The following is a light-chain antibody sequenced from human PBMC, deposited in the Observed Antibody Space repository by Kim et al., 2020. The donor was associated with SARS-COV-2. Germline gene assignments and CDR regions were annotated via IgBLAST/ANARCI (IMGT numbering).Light chain of an antibody. CDR1: SSDVVTDNL. V-gene: IGLV2-23*02. J-gene: IGLJ2*01. Sequence: QSITISCAGTSSDVVTDNLVSWYKQHPGKAPQLMIYEVNKRPSGISNRFSGSKSGNTASLTISGLQAEDEADYYCCSYAGSYTLWVFGGGTQLTVL. CDR2: EVN. CDR3: CSYAGSYTLWV.